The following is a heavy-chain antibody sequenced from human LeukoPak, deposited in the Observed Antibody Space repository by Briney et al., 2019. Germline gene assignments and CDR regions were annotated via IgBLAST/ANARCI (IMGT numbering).Heavy chain of an antibody. V-gene: IGHV4-39*01. D-gene: IGHD5-18*01. Sequence: SETLSLTCSVSGGSISSTGYYWGWIRQPPGKGLECIGSIYYSGSTYYNPSLKSRVTISVDTSKNQVSLKLSSVTAADTAVYYCARHRGYSYGYIDYWGQGTLATVSS. CDR2: IYYSGST. J-gene: IGHJ4*02. CDR3: ARHRGYSYGYIDY. CDR1: GGSISSTGYY.